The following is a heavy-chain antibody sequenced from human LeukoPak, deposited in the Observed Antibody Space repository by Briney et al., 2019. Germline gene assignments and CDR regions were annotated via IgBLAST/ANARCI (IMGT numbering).Heavy chain of an antibody. CDR2: IKPNSGGT. D-gene: IGHD3-10*01. J-gene: IGHJ3*02. CDR3: ARVRNIGGSGSLPKDAFDI. Sequence: ASVKVSCKASGYTFTGYYIHWVRQAPGQGLEWMGWIKPNSGGTNYAQKFQGRVTMTRDTSISTAYMELSRLRSDDTAVYYCARVRNIGGSGSLPKDAFDIWGQGTMVTVSS. CDR1: GYTFTGYY. V-gene: IGHV1-2*02.